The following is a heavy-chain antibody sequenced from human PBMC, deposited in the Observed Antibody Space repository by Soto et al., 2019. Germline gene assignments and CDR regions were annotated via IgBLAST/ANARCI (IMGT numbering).Heavy chain of an antibody. Sequence: SETLSLTCTVSGGSISSSSYYWGWIRQPPGKGLEWIGSIYYSGSTYYNPSLKIRVTISVDTSKNQFSLKLSSVTAADTAVYYCARSSYDSSGYSKVGGMDVWGQWTTVTVSS. CDR2: IYYSGST. D-gene: IGHD3-22*01. CDR1: GGSISSSSYY. CDR3: ARSSYDSSGYSKVGGMDV. V-gene: IGHV4-39*07. J-gene: IGHJ6*02.